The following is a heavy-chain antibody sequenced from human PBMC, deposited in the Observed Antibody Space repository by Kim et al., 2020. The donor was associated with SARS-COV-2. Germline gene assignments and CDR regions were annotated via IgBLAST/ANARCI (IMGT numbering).Heavy chain of an antibody. J-gene: IGHJ4*02. CDR3: ARGDYGVGSYPDS. CDR1: GYTFTSSH. Sequence: ASVKVSCRASGYTFTSSHIHWVRQAPGQGLEWMGLINPNGGGTGYAQNFQGRVTMTRDTSTSTVYLELYSLRSEDTAVYSCARGDYGVGSYPDSWGQGTLVTVSS. CDR2: INPNGGGT. V-gene: IGHV1-46*01. D-gene: IGHD3-10*01.